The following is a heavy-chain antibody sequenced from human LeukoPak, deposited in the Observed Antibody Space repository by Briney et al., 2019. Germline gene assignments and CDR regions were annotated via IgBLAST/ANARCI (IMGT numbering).Heavy chain of an antibody. CDR3: ARAYYDSSGYYPLGMDV. Sequence: SETLSHTCAVSGGSISSGGYSWSWIRQPPGKGLVWIGYIYHSGSTYYNPSLKSRVTISVDRSKNQFSLKLSAVTAADTAVYYCARAYYDSSGYYPLGMDVWGQGTTVTVSS. J-gene: IGHJ6*02. D-gene: IGHD3-22*01. CDR1: GGSISSGGYS. CDR2: IYHSGST. V-gene: IGHV4-30-2*01.